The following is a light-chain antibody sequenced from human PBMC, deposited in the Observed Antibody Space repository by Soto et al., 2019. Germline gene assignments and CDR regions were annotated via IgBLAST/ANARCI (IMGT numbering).Light chain of an antibody. J-gene: IGLJ3*02. Sequence: QSALTQPASVSGSPGQSITISCTGTSSDVGGYNYVSWYQQHPGKAPKLMIYEVSKRPSGVSNRFSGSKSGNTASLTISGIQSEDEADYYCSSYTSSSTRVFGGWTKLTVL. V-gene: IGLV2-14*01. CDR3: SSYTSSSTRV. CDR2: EVS. CDR1: SSDVGGYNY.